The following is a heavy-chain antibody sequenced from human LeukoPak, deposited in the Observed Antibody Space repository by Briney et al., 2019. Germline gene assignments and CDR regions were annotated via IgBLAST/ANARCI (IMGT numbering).Heavy chain of an antibody. V-gene: IGHV4-34*01. Sequence: SETLSLTCAVYGGSFSGYYWSWIRQPPGKGLEWIGEINHSGSINYNPSLKSRVTISVDTSKNQFSLKLTSVTAADTAVYYCAGPKAGYNGYFDYWGQGTLVTVSS. CDR1: GGSFSGYY. J-gene: IGHJ4*02. CDR3: AGPKAGYNGYFDY. CDR2: INHSGSI. D-gene: IGHD5-24*01.